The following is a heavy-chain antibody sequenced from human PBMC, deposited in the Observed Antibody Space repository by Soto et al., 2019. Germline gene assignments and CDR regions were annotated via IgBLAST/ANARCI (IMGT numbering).Heavy chain of an antibody. CDR3: VRGDLDTAGVKSLDEFEF. Sequence: GSLRLSCEASGFMFNDYGMHCVRQAPGKGLDWVAVISYDGDNKYYAQSVKGRFTISRDNSKNTLFLHMDSLRREDTAVYHCVRGDLDTAGVKSLDEFEFWGQGTMV. J-gene: IGHJ3*01. CDR2: ISYDGDNK. CDR1: GFMFNDYG. V-gene: IGHV3-30*03. D-gene: IGHD5-18*01.